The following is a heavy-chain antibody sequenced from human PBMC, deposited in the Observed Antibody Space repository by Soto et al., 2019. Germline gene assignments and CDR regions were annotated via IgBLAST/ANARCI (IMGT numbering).Heavy chain of an antibody. CDR3: AHDSHGGNTYFDL. Sequence: VQLQESGPGLVRPSETLSLTCTVSGGSISSGNFYWSWLRQPPGKGLAWIGYIYFSGSTSYSPSLQSRLTISLNTSNTQFALKLTSATAADTAVYYCAHDSHGGNTYFDLWGQGALVTVSS. V-gene: IGHV4-30-4*01. J-gene: IGHJ4*02. CDR2: IYFSGST. D-gene: IGHD1-26*01. CDR1: GGSISSGNFY.